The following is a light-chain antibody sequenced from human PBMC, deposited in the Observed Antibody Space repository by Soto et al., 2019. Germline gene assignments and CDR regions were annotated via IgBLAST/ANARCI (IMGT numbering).Light chain of an antibody. V-gene: IGLV2-8*01. CDR3: SSNVVGTNLKI. CDR2: EVI. CDR1: YSDVGGSNY. Sequence: QSALTQPPSASGSPGQSVTISCTGTYSDVGGSNYVSWYQQHPGKAPKLLIYEVIQRPSGVPDRFSGSRSGNTASLTVSRLQAEDEADYYCSSNVVGTNLKIFGGGTKLTVL. J-gene: IGLJ2*01.